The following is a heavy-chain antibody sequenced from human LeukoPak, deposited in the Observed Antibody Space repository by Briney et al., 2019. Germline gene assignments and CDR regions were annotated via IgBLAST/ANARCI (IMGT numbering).Heavy chain of an antibody. CDR2: ISGSGGNT. Sequence: PGGSLRLSCVGSGFTFSNHAMHWVRQAPGKGLEWVSTISGSGGNTYSADSVKGRFTISRDNSKNTLYLQMDSLRAEDTAVYYCARRSPNYYFDYWGQGTPVTVSS. CDR3: ARRSPNYYFDY. V-gene: IGHV3-23*01. CDR1: GFTFSNHA. J-gene: IGHJ4*02.